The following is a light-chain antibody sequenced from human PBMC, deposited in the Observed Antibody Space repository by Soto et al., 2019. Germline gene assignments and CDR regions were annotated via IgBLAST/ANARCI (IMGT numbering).Light chain of an antibody. Sequence: QSALTQPPSASLTPGQRVTISCSGSSSNIGSNTVNWYQQLPGTAPKLLIYSNNQRPSGVPDRFSGSKSGTSASLAISGLQSEDEADYYCAAWDDSLNGPVFGTGTKVTGL. V-gene: IGLV1-44*01. J-gene: IGLJ1*01. CDR1: SSNIGSNT. CDR3: AAWDDSLNGPV. CDR2: SNN.